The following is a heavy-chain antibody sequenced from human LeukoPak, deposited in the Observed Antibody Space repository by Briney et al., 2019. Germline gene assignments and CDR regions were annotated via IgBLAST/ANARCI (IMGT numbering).Heavy chain of an antibody. D-gene: IGHD3-10*01. CDR1: GFTFDDYG. CDR2: INWNGGST. V-gene: IGHV3-20*04. CDR3: ASHYGSGSYSGDTFDI. Sequence: PGGSLRLSCAASGFTFDDYGMSWVRQAPGKGLEWVSGINWNGGSTGYADSVKGRFTISRDNAKNSLYLQMNSLRAEDTAVYFCASHYGSGSYSGDTFDIWGQGTMVTVSS. J-gene: IGHJ3*02.